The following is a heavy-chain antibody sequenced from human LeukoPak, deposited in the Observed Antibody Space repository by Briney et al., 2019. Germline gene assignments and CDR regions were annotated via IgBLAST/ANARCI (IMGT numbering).Heavy chain of an antibody. J-gene: IGHJ4*02. CDR2: INHSGST. V-gene: IGHV4-34*01. CDR1: GGSFSGYY. Sequence: KTSETLSLTCAVYGGSFSGYYWSWIRQPPGKGLEWIGEINHSGSTNYNPSLKSRVNISVDTSKNQFSLKLSSVTAADTAVYYCARQILGVVPAAITNDYWGQGTLVTVSS. CDR3: ARQILGVVPAAITNDY. D-gene: IGHD2-2*02.